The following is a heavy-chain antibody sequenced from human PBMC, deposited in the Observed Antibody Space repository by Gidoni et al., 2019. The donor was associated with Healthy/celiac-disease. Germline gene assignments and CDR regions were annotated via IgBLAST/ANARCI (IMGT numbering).Heavy chain of an antibody. CDR3: ARWNGAQYSGSYYYFDY. Sequence: FTISRDNAKNSLYLQMNSLRAEDTAVYYCARWNGAQYSGSYYYFDYWGQGTLVTVSS. V-gene: IGHV3-48*03. J-gene: IGHJ4*02. D-gene: IGHD1-26*01.